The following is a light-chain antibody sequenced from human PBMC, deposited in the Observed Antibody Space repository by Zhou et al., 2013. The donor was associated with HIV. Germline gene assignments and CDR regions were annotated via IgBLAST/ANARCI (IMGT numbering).Light chain of an antibody. CDR1: QTLNDNY. Sequence: EIVLTQSPATLSVSPGERATLSCRASQTLNDNYLAWYQQKPGQAPRFLIYGVSSRATGIPERFSGSGSGTDFSLTINRLEPEDFAVYYCQQRSNWPFGQGTKVEIK. CDR2: GVS. V-gene: IGKV3D-20*02. J-gene: IGKJ1*01. CDR3: QQRSNWP.